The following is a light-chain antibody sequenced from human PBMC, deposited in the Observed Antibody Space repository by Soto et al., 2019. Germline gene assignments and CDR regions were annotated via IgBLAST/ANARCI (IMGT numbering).Light chain of an antibody. V-gene: IGKV3-11*01. Sequence: EIVLTQSPATLSLSPGERATLSCRASQSVSTYLAWYQQKPGQAPRLLIYDASNRATGIPARFSGSGSGTDFTLTISSLEPEDFAVYYCQQRSNWVLTFGGGTTVEIE. CDR1: QSVSTY. J-gene: IGKJ4*01. CDR3: QQRSNWVLT. CDR2: DAS.